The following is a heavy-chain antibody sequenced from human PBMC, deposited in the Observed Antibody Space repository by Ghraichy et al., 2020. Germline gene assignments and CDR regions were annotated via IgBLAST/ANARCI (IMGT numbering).Heavy chain of an antibody. J-gene: IGHJ6*02. CDR2: IIPIFGTA. V-gene: IGHV1-69*13. CDR1: GGTFSSYA. Sequence: SVKVSCKASGGTFSSYAISWVRQAPGQGLEWMGGIIPIFGTANYAQKFQGRVTITADESTSTAYMELSSLRSEDTAVYYCARTFDCSSTSCYDYYYYYYGMDVWGQGTTVTVSS. D-gene: IGHD2-2*01. CDR3: ARTFDCSSTSCYDYYYYYYGMDV.